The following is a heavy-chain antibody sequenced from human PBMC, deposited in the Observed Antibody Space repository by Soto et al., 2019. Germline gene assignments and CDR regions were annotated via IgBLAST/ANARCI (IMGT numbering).Heavy chain of an antibody. D-gene: IGHD1-1*01. CDR2: LYASGTN. V-gene: IGHV4-4*07. Sequence: SETLTLACPLSCVTIRSYDCRWIRQRDGKGLECLGRLYASGTNTYHPSLRSRVTMSVDTSKNQFSLNLNSVTAADPDVYYCARESRSELGTVEYWGQGTLVTVSS. J-gene: IGHJ4*02. CDR3: ARESRSELGTVEY. CDR1: CVTIRSYD.